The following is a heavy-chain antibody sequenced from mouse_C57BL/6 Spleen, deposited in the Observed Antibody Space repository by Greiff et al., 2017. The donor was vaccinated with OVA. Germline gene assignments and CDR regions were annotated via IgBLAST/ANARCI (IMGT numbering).Heavy chain of an antibody. V-gene: IGHV14-4*01. D-gene: IGHD1-1*02. CDR2: IDPENGDT. CDR3: TTIGVPFDY. J-gene: IGHJ2*01. CDR1: GFNIKDDY. Sequence: EVQVVESGAELVRPGASVKLSCTASGFNIKDDYMHWVKQRPEQGLEWIGWIDPENGDTEYASKFQGKATITADTSSHTAYLQLSSLTSEDTAVYYCTTIGVPFDYWGQGTTLTVSS.